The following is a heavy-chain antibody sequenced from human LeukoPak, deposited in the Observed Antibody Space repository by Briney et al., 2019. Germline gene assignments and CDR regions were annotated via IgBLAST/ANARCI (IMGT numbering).Heavy chain of an antibody. V-gene: IGHV1-69*16. CDR3: ARDRVDDYVWGSYRYRTRSFDY. CDR1: GYTLTGYY. D-gene: IGHD3-16*02. Sequence: ASVKVSCKASGYTLTGYYMHWVRQAPGQGLEWMGGIIPILGTANYAQKFQGRVTITTDESTSTAYMELSSLRSEDTAAYYCARDRVDDYVWGSYRYRTRSFDYWGQGTLVTVSS. CDR2: IIPILGTA. J-gene: IGHJ4*02.